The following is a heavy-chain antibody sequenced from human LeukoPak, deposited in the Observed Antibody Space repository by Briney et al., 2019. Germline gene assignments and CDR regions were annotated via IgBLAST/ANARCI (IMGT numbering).Heavy chain of an antibody. D-gene: IGHD1-26*01. Sequence: GGSLRLSCAASGFKFIDYAMHWVRQGPGKGLEWVGRTRNEANIYTTKYAASVKGRFTISRDDSKNSLYLQMNSLKTEDTAVYYCASPVGATTVRAFDIWGQGTMVTVSS. J-gene: IGHJ3*02. CDR2: TRNEANIYTT. CDR3: ASPVGATTVRAFDI. CDR1: GFKFIDYA. V-gene: IGHV3-72*01.